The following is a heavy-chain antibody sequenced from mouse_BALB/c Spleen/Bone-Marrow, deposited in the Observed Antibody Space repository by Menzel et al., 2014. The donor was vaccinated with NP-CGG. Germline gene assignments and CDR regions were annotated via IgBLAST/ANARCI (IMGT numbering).Heavy chain of an antibody. V-gene: IGHV1-18*01. CDR3: ARRYYGPYVMDN. D-gene: IGHD1-2*01. CDR1: GYTFXEYT. J-gene: IGHJ4*01. CDR2: INPNNGGT. Sequence: VQLQQSGPELVKPGASVKISCKTSGYTFXEYTMHWVKQSQGKSLEWIGGINPNNGGTSYNQKFKGKATLAVDKSSSTAYMELRSLTSEDSAVYYCARRYYGPYVMDNWGQGTSVTVSS.